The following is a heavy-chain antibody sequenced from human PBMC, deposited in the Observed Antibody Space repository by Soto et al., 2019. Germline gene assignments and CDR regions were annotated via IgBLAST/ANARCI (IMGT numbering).Heavy chain of an antibody. CDR2: INAGNGNT. Sequence: ASVKVSCKASGYTFTSYAMHWVRLAPGQRLEWMGWINAGNGNTKYSQKFQGRVTITRDTSASTAYMELSSLRSEVTAVYYCARDLDYGDYGAFDIWGQGTMVTVS. CDR3: ARDLDYGDYGAFDI. CDR1: GYTFTSYA. D-gene: IGHD4-17*01. V-gene: IGHV1-3*01. J-gene: IGHJ3*02.